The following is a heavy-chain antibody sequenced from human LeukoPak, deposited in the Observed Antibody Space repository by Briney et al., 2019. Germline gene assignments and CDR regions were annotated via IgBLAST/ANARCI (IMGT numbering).Heavy chain of an antibody. CDR3: AKDREPLDYYGSGSLDY. V-gene: IGHV3-30*02. J-gene: IGHJ4*02. CDR1: GFTFSSYG. Sequence: GGSLRLSCAASGFTFSSYGMHWVRQAPGKGLEWVAFIRYDGSNKYYADSVKGRSTISRDNSKNTLYLQMNSLRAEDTAVYYCAKDREPLDYYGSGSLDYWGQGTLVTISS. D-gene: IGHD3-10*01. CDR2: IRYDGSNK.